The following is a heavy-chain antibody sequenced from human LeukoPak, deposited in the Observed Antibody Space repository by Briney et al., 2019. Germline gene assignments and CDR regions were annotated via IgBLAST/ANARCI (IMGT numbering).Heavy chain of an antibody. CDR2: IHYSGNT. J-gene: IGHJ5*02. D-gene: IGHD2-8*02. Sequence: SETLSLTCTVSGGSICGYYWSWIRQPPGKGLEWIGYIHYSGNTNYSPSLESRVTMSVDTSKNQVSLRLSSVTAADTAMYYCARHDVDLVTNTGGWYDHWGQGTLVTVSS. CDR1: GGSICGYY. V-gene: IGHV4-59*08. CDR3: ARHDVDLVTNTGGWYDH.